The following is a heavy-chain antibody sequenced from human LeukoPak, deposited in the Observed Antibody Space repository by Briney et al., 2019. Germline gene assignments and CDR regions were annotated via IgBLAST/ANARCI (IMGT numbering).Heavy chain of an antibody. D-gene: IGHD2-15*01. CDR3: ARDRGYCSGGSCSNWFDP. CDR2: IYYSGST. Sequence: SETLSLTCTVSGGSISSYYWSWIRQPPGKGLEWIGYIYYSGSTNYNPSLKNRVTISVDTSKNQFSLKLSSVTAADTAVYYCARDRGYCSGGSCSNWFDPWGQGTLVTVSS. CDR1: GGSISSYY. J-gene: IGHJ5*02. V-gene: IGHV4-59*01.